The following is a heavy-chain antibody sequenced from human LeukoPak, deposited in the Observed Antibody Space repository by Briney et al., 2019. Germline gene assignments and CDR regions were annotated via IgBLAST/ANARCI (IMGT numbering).Heavy chain of an antibody. CDR3: AKDLPYDSSGYHQ. D-gene: IGHD3-22*01. V-gene: IGHV3-43*01. J-gene: IGHJ4*02. CDR1: GFTRDGRT. CDR2: INWDGGST. Sequence: GGSLRLSCVGSGFTRDGRTMHWVRQPPGKGLEWVSLINWDGGSTYYADSVKGRFTISRDNSKDSLYLQMNRLRTEDTALYYCAKDLPYDSSGYHQWGQGTLVTVSS.